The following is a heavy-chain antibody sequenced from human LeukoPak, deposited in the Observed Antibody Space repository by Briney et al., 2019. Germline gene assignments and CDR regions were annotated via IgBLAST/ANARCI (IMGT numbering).Heavy chain of an antibody. CDR1: GYSFTSYW. Sequence: GESLKISCKGSGYSFTSYWIGWVRQMPGKGLEWMGIIYPGDSDTRYSPSFQGQVTISADRSISTAYLQWSSLKASDTAMYYCARTYVAARPGAYYYMDVWGKGTTVTVSS. J-gene: IGHJ6*03. CDR2: IYPGDSDT. D-gene: IGHD6-6*01. V-gene: IGHV5-51*01. CDR3: ARTYVAARPGAYYYMDV.